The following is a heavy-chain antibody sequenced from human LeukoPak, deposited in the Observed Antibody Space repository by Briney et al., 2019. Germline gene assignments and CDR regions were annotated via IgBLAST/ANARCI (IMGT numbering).Heavy chain of an antibody. J-gene: IGHJ4*02. V-gene: IGHV3-66*03. D-gene: IGHD6-6*01. CDR3: AKDDSSSGGFDY. CDR1: GFTVSSNS. Sequence: GGSLRLSCTVSGFTVSSNSMSWVRQAPGKGLEWVSFIYSDNTHYSDSVKGRFTISRDNSKNTLYLQMNSLRADDTAMYYCAKDDSSSGGFDYWGQGILVTVSS. CDR2: IYSDNT.